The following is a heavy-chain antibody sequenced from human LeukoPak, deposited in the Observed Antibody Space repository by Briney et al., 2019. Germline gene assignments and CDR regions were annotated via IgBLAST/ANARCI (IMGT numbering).Heavy chain of an antibody. D-gene: IGHD1-1*01. CDR3: VEDQSLSLVDTTTGFDY. Sequence: GGSLRLSCSASGFTFSTYAMHWVRQAPGKGLEYVSGISSNGGYTYYADSMKGRFTISRDNSKNTLYLQMSSLRTEDTAVHYCVEDQSLSLVDTTTGFDYWGQGALVTVSS. CDR1: GFTFSTYA. V-gene: IGHV3-64D*09. CDR2: ISSNGGYT. J-gene: IGHJ4*02.